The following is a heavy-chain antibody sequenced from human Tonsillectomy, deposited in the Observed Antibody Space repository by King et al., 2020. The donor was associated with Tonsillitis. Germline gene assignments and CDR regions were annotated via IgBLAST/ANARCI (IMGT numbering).Heavy chain of an antibody. CDR1: GFTFSSYG. CDR3: ARDNSETTVFWYFDL. CDR2: IWYDGSNK. J-gene: IGHJ2*01. V-gene: IGHV3-33*08. Sequence: VQLVESGGGVVQPGRSLRLSCAASGFTFSSYGMHWVRQAPGKGLEWVAVIWYDGSNKYYAESVKGRFTISRDNSKNTLYLQMNSLRAEDTAVYYCARDNSETTVFWYFDLWGRGTLVTVSS. D-gene: IGHD4-17*01.